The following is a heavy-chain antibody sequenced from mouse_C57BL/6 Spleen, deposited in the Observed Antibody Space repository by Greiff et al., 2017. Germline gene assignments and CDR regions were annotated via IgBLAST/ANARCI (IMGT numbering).Heavy chain of an antibody. CDR3: ARKRIYYGNYENAMDY. CDR2: INPNNGGT. J-gene: IGHJ4*01. D-gene: IGHD2-1*01. Sequence: VQLQQSGPELVKPGASVKISCKASGYTFTDYYMNWVKQSHGKSLEWIGDINPNNGGTSYNQKFKGKATLTVDKSSSTAYMELRSLTSEDSAVYDCARKRIYYGNYENAMDYWGQGTSVTVSS. CDR1: GYTFTDYY. V-gene: IGHV1-26*01.